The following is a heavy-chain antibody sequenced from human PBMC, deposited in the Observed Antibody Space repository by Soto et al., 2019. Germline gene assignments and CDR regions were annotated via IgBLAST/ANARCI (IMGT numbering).Heavy chain of an antibody. CDR3: AKGYADGGQFSCFSD. CDR2: IYYTGTT. Sequence: SETLSRTCTVSGGSIHSYYWAWIRRPPGKELQWLGYIYYTGTTRYNPSLTSRVTMSVDTSNNQFSLKLKSATAADTAVYYCAKGYADGGQFSCFSDWGQGTLVTVSS. J-gene: IGHJ4*02. V-gene: IGHV4-59*01. D-gene: IGHD3-16*01. CDR1: GGSIHSYY.